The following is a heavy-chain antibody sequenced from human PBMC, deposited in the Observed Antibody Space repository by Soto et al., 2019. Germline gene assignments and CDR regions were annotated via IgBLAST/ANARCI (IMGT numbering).Heavy chain of an antibody. CDR1: GVTFSNYW. V-gene: IGHV3-7*05. Sequence: PGGALRLSCAAAGVTFSNYWMSWVRQAPGKGLEWVANIKQGGSEKYYMDSVKGRFTISRDNAKNSLYLQMNSLRAEDTAVYYCARSGDCSGANCYAWFDYSGQGTLVTVSS. CDR3: ARSGDCSGANCYAWFDY. D-gene: IGHD2-2*01. J-gene: IGHJ4*02. CDR2: IKQGGSEK.